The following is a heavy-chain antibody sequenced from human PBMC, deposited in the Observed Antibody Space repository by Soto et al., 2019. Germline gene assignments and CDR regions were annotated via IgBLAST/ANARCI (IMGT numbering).Heavy chain of an antibody. CDR3: ARGAYCSGGSCYYYGMDV. CDR2: IFPGDSDT. CDR1: GYSFTSHW. D-gene: IGHD2-15*01. V-gene: IGHV5-51*01. J-gene: IGHJ6*02. Sequence: PGESLKISCNGSGYSFTSHWIGWVRQMPGKGLEWMGIIFPGDSDTRYSPSFQGQVTISADKSISTAYLQWSSLKASDTAMYYCARGAYCSGGSCYYYGMDVWGQGTTVTVS.